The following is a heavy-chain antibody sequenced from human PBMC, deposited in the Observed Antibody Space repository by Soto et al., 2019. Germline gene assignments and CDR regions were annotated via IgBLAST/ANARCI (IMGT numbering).Heavy chain of an antibody. J-gene: IGHJ4*02. CDR3: ATLPHYEDPKAGF. D-gene: IGHD4-17*01. Sequence: LVPLSLTCTVSGGSIRSSNYYWGWIRQPPGKGLEWIGSIYYSGSTYYNSSLKSRVTISVDTSRNQFSLKLTSVTAADTAVYYCATLPHYEDPKAGFWGQGTLVTAPQ. V-gene: IGHV4-39*01. CDR2: IYYSGST. CDR1: GGSIRSSNYY.